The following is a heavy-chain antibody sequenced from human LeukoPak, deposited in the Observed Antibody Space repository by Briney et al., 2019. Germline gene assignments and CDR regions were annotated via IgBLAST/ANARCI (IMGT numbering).Heavy chain of an antibody. Sequence: GGSLRLSCAASGFSVSSNHMSWVRQAPGKGLEWVSVIYGASSTYYADSVKGRFTISRDNSKNTLYLQMNSLRAEDTAVYYCARERPGRDGYNHAFDIWGQGTMVTVSS. CDR3: ARERPGRDGYNHAFDI. D-gene: IGHD5-24*01. J-gene: IGHJ3*02. CDR1: GFSVSSNH. CDR2: IYGASST. V-gene: IGHV3-66*01.